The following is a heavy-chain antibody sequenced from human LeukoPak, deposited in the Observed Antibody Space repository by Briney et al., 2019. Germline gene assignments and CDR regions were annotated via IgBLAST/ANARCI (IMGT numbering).Heavy chain of an antibody. CDR2: ISGGGDTT. D-gene: IGHD2-15*01. V-gene: IGHV3-23*01. Sequence: GGSLRLSCAASGFTFSINWMTWVRQAPGKGLQWVSSISGGGDTTHYPDSVKGRFTTSRDNSKNTLYLQMSSLRAEDTAVYFCAKGRNTRFFPLENWGPGTLVTVSS. J-gene: IGHJ4*02. CDR1: GFTFSINW. CDR3: AKGRNTRFFPLEN.